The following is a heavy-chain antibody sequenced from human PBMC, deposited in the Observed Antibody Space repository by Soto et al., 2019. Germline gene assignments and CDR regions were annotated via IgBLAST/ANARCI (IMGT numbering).Heavy chain of an antibody. CDR2: IIPILGIA. Sequence: QAQLVQSGAEVKKPGSSVKVSCKASGGTFSSYTISWVRQAPGQGLEWMGRIIPILGIANYAQKFQGRVTITADKSTSTAYMELCSLRSVDTAVYYCASGYSYEDVWGQGTTVTVSS. J-gene: IGHJ6*02. CDR3: ASGYSYEDV. V-gene: IGHV1-69*02. D-gene: IGHD5-18*01. CDR1: GGTFSSYT.